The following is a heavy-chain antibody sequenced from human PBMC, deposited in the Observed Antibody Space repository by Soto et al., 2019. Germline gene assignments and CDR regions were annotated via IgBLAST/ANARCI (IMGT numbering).Heavy chain of an antibody. CDR3: VNAGVRALIVEVPVYFDI. V-gene: IGHV3-9*01. CDR2: IRWNGGNI. Sequence: VQLGESGGGLVQPGRSLRLSCAASGFIFDNSGMHWVRQASGKGLEWVSVIRWNGGNIGYADSVKGRFSISRDNAKDSLFLPMNSLRPDDTAFYYCVNAGVRALIVEVPVYFDIWGQGTLVTVSS. J-gene: IGHJ4*02. D-gene: IGHD2-21*01. CDR1: GFIFDNSG.